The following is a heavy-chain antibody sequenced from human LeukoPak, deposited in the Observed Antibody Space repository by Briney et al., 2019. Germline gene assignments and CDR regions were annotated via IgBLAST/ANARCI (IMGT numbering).Heavy chain of an antibody. CDR1: GGSFSGYY. D-gene: IGHD2-2*01. CDR2: INHSGST. V-gene: IGHV4-34*01. Sequence: SETLSLTCAVYGGSFSGYYWSWIRQPPGKGLEWIGEINHSGSTNYNPSLKGRVTISVDTSKNQFSLKLSSVTAADTAVYYCARGPSGTSRSLDYWGQGTLVTVSS. CDR3: ARGPSGTSRSLDY. J-gene: IGHJ4*02.